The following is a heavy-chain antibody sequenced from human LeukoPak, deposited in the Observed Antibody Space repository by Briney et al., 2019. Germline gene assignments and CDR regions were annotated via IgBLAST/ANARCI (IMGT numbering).Heavy chain of an antibody. J-gene: IGHJ4*02. CDR3: ARVEYSSSSGYYFDY. CDR1: GFTFSSYS. Sequence: GGSLRLSCAASGFTFSSYSMNWVRQAPGKGLDWASSISSSSSYIYYADSVKGRFTIPRDNAKNSLYLQMNSLRAEDTAVYYCARVEYSSSSGYYFDYWGQGTLVTVSS. CDR2: ISSSSSYI. V-gene: IGHV3-21*01. D-gene: IGHD6-6*01.